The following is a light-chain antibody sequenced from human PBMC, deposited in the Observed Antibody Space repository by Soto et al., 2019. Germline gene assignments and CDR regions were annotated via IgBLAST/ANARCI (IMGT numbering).Light chain of an antibody. CDR3: SSYTSSSTYV. J-gene: IGLJ1*01. CDR1: STDIGRYNY. V-gene: IGLV2-14*03. CDR2: DVS. Sequence: QSALTQPASVSGSPGQSITISCTGTSTDIGRYNYVSWYQQHPGKAPKLMIYDVSNRPSGVSNRFSGSKSGNTASLTISGLQAEDEADYYCSSYTSSSTYVFGTGTKVTLL.